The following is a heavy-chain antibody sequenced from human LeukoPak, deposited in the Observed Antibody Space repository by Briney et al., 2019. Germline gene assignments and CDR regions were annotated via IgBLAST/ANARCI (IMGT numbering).Heavy chain of an antibody. CDR2: ISGSGGST. D-gene: IGHD6-19*01. CDR3: AKDLPRPQWLGYFDY. Sequence: GGSLRLSXAASGFTFSSYAMSWVRQAPGKGLEWVSAISGSGGSTYYADSVKGRFTISRDNSKNTLYLQMNSLRAEDTAVYYCAKDLPRPQWLGYFDYWGQGTLVTVSS. J-gene: IGHJ4*02. V-gene: IGHV3-23*01. CDR1: GFTFSSYA.